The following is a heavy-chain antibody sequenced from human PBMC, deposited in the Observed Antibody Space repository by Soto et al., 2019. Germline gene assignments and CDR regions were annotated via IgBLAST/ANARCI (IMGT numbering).Heavy chain of an antibody. V-gene: IGHV4-59*01. J-gene: IGHJ5*02. D-gene: IGHD3-10*01. Sequence: ETLSLTCTVSGGSISSYYWSWIRQPPGKGLEWIGYIYYSGSTNYNPSLKSRVTISVDTSKNQFSLKLSSVTAADTAVYYCARAEYSSSPSIWFGELSNWFDPWGQGTLVTVS. CDR1: GGSISSYY. CDR2: IYYSGST. CDR3: ARAEYSSSPSIWFGELSNWFDP.